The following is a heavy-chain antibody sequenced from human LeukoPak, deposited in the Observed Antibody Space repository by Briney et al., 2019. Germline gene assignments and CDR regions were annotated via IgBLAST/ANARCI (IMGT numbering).Heavy chain of an antibody. CDR3: ARVKAAEGTPFDY. Sequence: SETLSLTCAVYGGSFSGYYWSWIRQPPGKGLEWIGEINHSGSTNYNPSLKSRVTISVDTSKNQFSLKLSSVTAADTTVYYCARVKAAEGTPFDYWGQGTLVTVSS. D-gene: IGHD6-13*01. V-gene: IGHV4-34*01. CDR2: INHSGST. CDR1: GGSFSGYY. J-gene: IGHJ4*02.